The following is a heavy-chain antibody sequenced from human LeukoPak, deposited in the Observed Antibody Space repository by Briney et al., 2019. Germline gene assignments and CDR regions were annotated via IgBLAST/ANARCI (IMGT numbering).Heavy chain of an antibody. J-gene: IGHJ4*02. CDR1: GFTVSSNY. CDR2: IYIGGST. CDR3: AKDRTMIVVALEGGGIFDY. Sequence: GGSLRLSCAASGFTVSSNYMSWVRQAPGKGLEWVSVIYIGGSTSYADSVKGRFTISRDNSKNTLYLQMNSLRAEDTAVYYCAKDRTMIVVALEGGGIFDYWGQGTLVTVSS. V-gene: IGHV3-66*02. D-gene: IGHD3-22*01.